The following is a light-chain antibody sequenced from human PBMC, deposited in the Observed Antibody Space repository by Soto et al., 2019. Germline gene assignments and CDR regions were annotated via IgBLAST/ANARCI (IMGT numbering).Light chain of an antibody. V-gene: IGKV1-9*01. CDR2: AES. CDR1: QGIAGS. CDR3: QQVKSYPRT. Sequence: IHLTHSPSFLSASVLYRVTITFLASQGIAGSLAWYQQKPGKPPKLLIYAESTLQSGVPSRFSGSGSGTRGTLTISSLQPEDFATYYCQQVKSYPRTFGGGTKVDIK. J-gene: IGKJ4*01.